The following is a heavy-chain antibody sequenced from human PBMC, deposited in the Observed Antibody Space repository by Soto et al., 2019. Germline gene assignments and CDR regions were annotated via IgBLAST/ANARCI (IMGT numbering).Heavy chain of an antibody. D-gene: IGHD5-18*01. Sequence: PSETLSLTCAVYGGSFSGYYWGWIRQPPGKGLEWIGEINHSGSTNYNPSLKSRVTISVDTSKNQFSLKLSSVTAADTAVYYCARGAGDTAMVLYYFDYWGQGTLVTVSS. V-gene: IGHV4-34*01. CDR2: INHSGST. J-gene: IGHJ4*02. CDR3: ARGAGDTAMVLYYFDY. CDR1: GGSFSGYY.